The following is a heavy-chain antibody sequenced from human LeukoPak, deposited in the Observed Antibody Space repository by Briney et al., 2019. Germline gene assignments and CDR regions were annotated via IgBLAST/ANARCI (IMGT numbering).Heavy chain of an antibody. CDR2: TYYKSRWDN. CDR1: GDSVSNNRAA. Sequence: SQTLSLTCAISGDSVSNNRAAWNWIRQSPSRGLEWLGRTYYKSRWDNDYAESVKSRITINPDTSKSQFSLQLYSVTPEDTAVYYCTRDATRTGWFDPWGQGTLVTVSS. D-gene: IGHD1-14*01. V-gene: IGHV6-1*01. J-gene: IGHJ5*02. CDR3: TRDATRTGWFDP.